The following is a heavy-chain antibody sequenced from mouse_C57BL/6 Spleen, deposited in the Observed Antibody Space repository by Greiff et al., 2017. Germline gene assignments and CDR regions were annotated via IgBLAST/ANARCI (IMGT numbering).Heavy chain of an antibody. J-gene: IGHJ2*01. D-gene: IGHD2-5*01. CDR2: IYPGGGYT. Sequence: LVESGAELVRPGTSVKMSCKASGYTFTNYWIGWAKQRPGHGLEWIGDIYPGGGYTNYNEKFKGKATLTADKSSSTAYMQFSSLTSEDSAIYYCARREEYSNYFDYWGQGTTLTVSS. CDR3: ARREEYSNYFDY. V-gene: IGHV1-63*01. CDR1: GYTFTNYW.